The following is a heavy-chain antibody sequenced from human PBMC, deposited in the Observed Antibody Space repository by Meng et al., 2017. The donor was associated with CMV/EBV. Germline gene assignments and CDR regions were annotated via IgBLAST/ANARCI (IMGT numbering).Heavy chain of an antibody. J-gene: IGHJ4*02. Sequence: CAASGFNFSSYGMHWVRQAPGKGLEWVAFIRYDGSNKYYADSVKGRFTISRDNSKNTLYLQMNSLRAEDTAVYYCARTASRAATSLDYWGQGTLVTVSS. V-gene: IGHV3-30*02. CDR3: ARTASRAATSLDY. CDR2: IRYDGSNK. D-gene: IGHD2-15*01. CDR1: GFNFSSYG.